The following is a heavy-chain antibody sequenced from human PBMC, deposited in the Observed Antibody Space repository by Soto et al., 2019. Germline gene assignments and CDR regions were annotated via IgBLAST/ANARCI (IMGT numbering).Heavy chain of an antibody. CDR3: ARMRGTTWDMDV. CDR1: GFTFSSYT. J-gene: IGHJ6*03. D-gene: IGHD1-7*01. V-gene: IGHV3-21*01. CDR2: VSTSSTYI. Sequence: EVQLVESGGGLVKPGGSLQLSCASSGFTFSSYTMNWVRQAPGKELEWVSSVSTSSTYIFYADSVQGRFTISRDNAKNSLYLKMHSLRVEDTAVYYCARMRGTTWDMDVWGTGTTVTVSS.